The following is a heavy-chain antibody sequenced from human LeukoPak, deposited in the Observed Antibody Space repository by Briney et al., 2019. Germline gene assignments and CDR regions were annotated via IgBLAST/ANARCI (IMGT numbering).Heavy chain of an antibody. CDR3: ARVPHNCSGDRCYSRWFDP. CDR2: IIPIFGSS. CDR1: GGTFNNYA. V-gene: IGHV1-69*13. J-gene: IGHJ5*02. D-gene: IGHD2-15*01. Sequence: GASVKVSCKASGGTFNNYAINWVRQAPGQGLEWMGGIIPIFGSSNYAQKFQGRVTITADESTTTAYMELSSLRSEDTAVYYCARVPHNCSGDRCYSRWFDPWGQGTLVIVSS.